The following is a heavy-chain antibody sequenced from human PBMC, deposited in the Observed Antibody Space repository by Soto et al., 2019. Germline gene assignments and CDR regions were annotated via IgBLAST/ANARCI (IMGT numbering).Heavy chain of an antibody. CDR1: GGSISSYY. CDR3: ARASPTYYFDY. Sequence: QVQLQESGPGLVKPSETLSLTCTVSGGSISSYYWSWIRQPPGKGLEWIGYIYYSGSTNYNPSLKSRVTLSVDTSKNQFSLKLSSVTAADTAVYYCARASPTYYFDYWGQGTLVTVSS. V-gene: IGHV4-59*01. J-gene: IGHJ4*02. CDR2: IYYSGST.